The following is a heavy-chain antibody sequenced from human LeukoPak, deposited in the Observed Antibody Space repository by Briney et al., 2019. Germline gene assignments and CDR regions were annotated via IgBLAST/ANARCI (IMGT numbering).Heavy chain of an antibody. CDR2: ISAYNGNT. CDR3: ARSASITMVRGVISWFDP. D-gene: IGHD3-10*01. Sequence: ASVKVSCKASGYTFTSYYIHWVRQAPGQGLEWMGWISAYNGNTNYAQKLQGRVTMTTDTSTSTAYMELRSLRSDDTAVYYCARSASITMVRGVISWFDPWGQGTLVTVSS. CDR1: GYTFTSYY. J-gene: IGHJ5*02. V-gene: IGHV1-18*04.